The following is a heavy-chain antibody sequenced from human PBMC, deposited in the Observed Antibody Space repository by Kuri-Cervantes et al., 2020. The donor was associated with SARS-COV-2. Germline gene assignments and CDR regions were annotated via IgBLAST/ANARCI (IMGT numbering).Heavy chain of an antibody. J-gene: IGHJ3*02. V-gene: IGHV3-23*01. Sequence: GESLKISCAASGFTFDDYGMSWVRQAPGKGLEWVSAISGSGGSTYYADSVEGRFTISRDNSKNTLYLQMNSLRAEDTAVYYCAKDIKSQLPHDAFDIWGQGTVVTVSS. CDR1: GFTFDDYG. D-gene: IGHD2-2*01. CDR3: AKDIKSQLPHDAFDI. CDR2: ISGSGGST.